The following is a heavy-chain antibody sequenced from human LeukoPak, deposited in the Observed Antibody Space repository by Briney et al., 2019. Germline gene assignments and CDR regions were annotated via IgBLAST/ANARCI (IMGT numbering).Heavy chain of an antibody. D-gene: IGHD2-15*01. J-gene: IGHJ4*02. CDR3: ARDRPSWWPQQNFDY. CDR1: GFTFSSYW. V-gene: IGHV3-7*01. Sequence: GGSLRLSCAASGFTFSSYWMSWVRQAPGKGLEWVANIKQDGSEKYYVDSVKGRFTISRDNAKNSLYLQMNSLRAEDTAVYYCARDRPSWWPQQNFDYWGQGTLVTVSS. CDR2: IKQDGSEK.